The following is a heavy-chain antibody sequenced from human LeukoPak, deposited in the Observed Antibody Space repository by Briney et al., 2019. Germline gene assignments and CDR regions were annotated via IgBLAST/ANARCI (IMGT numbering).Heavy chain of an antibody. CDR1: GGSISSYC. J-gene: IGHJ4*02. CDR3: AEGGQWLRV. CDR2: ICTSGST. Sequence: KPSETLSLTCTVSGGSISSYCWSCIRQPAGKGLEWIGRICTSGSTNYNPSLKSRVTMSVDTSKNQFSLKLSSVAAADTAVYYRAEGGQWLRVWGQGTLVTVSS. V-gene: IGHV4-4*07. D-gene: IGHD6-19*01.